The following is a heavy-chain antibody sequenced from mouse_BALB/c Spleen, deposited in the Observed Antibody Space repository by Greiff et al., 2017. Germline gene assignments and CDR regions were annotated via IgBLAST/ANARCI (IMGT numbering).Heavy chain of an antibody. CDR1: GFSLTGYG. CDR3: ARDQGTTWGYFDV. Sequence: VKLQESGPGLVAPSQSLSITCTVSGFSLTGYGVNWVRQPPGKGLEWLGMIWGDGSTDYNSALKSRLSISKDNSKSQVFLKMNSLQTDDTARYYCARDQGTTWGYFDVWGAGTTVTVSS. J-gene: IGHJ1*01. D-gene: IGHD1-1*01. V-gene: IGHV2-6-7*01. CDR2: IWGDGST.